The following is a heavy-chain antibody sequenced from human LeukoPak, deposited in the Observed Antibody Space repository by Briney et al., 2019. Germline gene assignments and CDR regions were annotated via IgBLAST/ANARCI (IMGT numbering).Heavy chain of an antibody. J-gene: IGHJ4*02. Sequence: GGSLRLSCVASGLTLSNSAMTWVRQAPGKGLEWVLILTGDGTGTFYANSVRGRFSTSRDISTNTVYLQMNSLGVDDTALYYCATVGGFCPSSNCYAYFDYWGQGSLVTVAS. V-gene: IGHV3-23*01. CDR1: GLTLSNSA. CDR2: LTGDGTGT. CDR3: ATVGGFCPSSNCYAYFDY. D-gene: IGHD2-2*01.